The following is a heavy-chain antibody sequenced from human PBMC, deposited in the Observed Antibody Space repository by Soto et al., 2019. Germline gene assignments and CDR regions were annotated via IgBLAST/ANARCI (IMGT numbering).Heavy chain of an antibody. CDR2: NSAYNGNT. Sequence: ASVKVSCKASGYTFTSYGISWVRQAPGQGLEWMGWNSAYNGNTNYAQKLQGRVTMTTDTSTSTAYMELRSLRSDDTAVYYCARAGVAAAGTSYSSGWSAYYYYGMDVWGQGTTVTVSS. CDR3: ARAGVAAAGTSYSSGWSAYYYYGMDV. J-gene: IGHJ6*02. CDR1: GYTFTSYG. D-gene: IGHD6-19*01. V-gene: IGHV1-18*04.